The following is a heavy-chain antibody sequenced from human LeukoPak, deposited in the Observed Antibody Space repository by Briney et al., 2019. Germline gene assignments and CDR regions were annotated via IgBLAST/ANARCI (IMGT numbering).Heavy chain of an antibody. J-gene: IGHJ4*02. V-gene: IGHV1-46*01. CDR2: INPSGGST. CDR1: GYTFTSYY. CDR3: AIPPVVVTAISPPGY. D-gene: IGHD2-21*02. Sequence: ASVRVSCKASGYTFTSYYMHWVRQAPGQGLEWMGIINPSGGSTSYAQKFQGRVTMTRDTSTSTVYMELSSLRSEDTAVYYCAIPPVVVTAISPPGYWGQGTLVTVSS.